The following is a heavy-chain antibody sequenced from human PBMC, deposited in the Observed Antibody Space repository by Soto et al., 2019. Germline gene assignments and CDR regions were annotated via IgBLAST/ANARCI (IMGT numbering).Heavy chain of an antibody. J-gene: IGHJ5*02. CDR3: ARLILEDCSSTSCLRGIDP. Sequence: PGESLKISCKGSGYSFTSYWISWVRQMPRKGLEWMGRIDPSDSYTNYSPSFQGHVTISADKSISTAYLQWSSLKASDTAMYYCARLILEDCSSTSCLRGIDPWGQGXLVTVYS. CDR1: GYSFTSYW. CDR2: IDPSDSYT. D-gene: IGHD2-2*01. V-gene: IGHV5-10-1*01.